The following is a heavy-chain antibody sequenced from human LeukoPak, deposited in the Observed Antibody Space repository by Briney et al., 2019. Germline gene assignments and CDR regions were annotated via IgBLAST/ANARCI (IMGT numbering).Heavy chain of an antibody. Sequence: PSETLSLTCTVSGGSISNLDYYWTWIRQPAGKGLEWIGSIYHSGSTYYNPSLKSRVTISVDTSKNQFSLKLSSVTAADTAVYYCARGNTPFDYWGQGTLVTVSS. V-gene: IGHV4-38-2*02. CDR3: ARGNTPFDY. CDR2: IYHSGST. CDR1: GGSISNLDYY. J-gene: IGHJ4*02. D-gene: IGHD2/OR15-2a*01.